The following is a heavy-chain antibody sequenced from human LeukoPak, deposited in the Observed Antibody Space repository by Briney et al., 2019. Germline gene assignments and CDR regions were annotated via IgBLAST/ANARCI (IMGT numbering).Heavy chain of an antibody. D-gene: IGHD5-18*01. V-gene: IGHV1-69*05. Sequence: ASVKVSCKASGGTFSSYAISWVRQAPGQGLEWMGGIIPIFGTANYAQKFQGRVTITTDESTSTAYMELSSLRSEDTAVYYCARGGGYSFYRIGYWGQGTLVTVSS. CDR1: GGTFSSYA. J-gene: IGHJ4*02. CDR2: IIPIFGTA. CDR3: ARGGGYSFYRIGY.